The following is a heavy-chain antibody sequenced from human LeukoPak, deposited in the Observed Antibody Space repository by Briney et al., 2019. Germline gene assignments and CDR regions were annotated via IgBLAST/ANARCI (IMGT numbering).Heavy chain of an antibody. CDR1: GYRFTNYW. J-gene: IGHJ1*01. Sequence: GESLQISGKGSGYRFTNYWIGWVRQLPGKGLEWMGIIYPGDSDTRYSPSFQGQVTISADKSVSTAYLQWSSLKASDSGIYYCARRGSREYFQHWGQGTLVTVSS. D-gene: IGHD5-18*01. V-gene: IGHV5-51*01. CDR3: ARRGSREYFQH. CDR2: IYPGDSDT.